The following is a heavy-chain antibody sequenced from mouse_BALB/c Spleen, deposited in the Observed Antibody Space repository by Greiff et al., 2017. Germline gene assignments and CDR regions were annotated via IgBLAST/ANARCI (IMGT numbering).Heavy chain of an antibody. CDR3: ARDWDPYAMDY. V-gene: IGHV3-6*02. D-gene: IGHD4-1*01. CDR1: GYSITSGYY. J-gene: IGHJ4*01. CDR2: ISYDGSN. Sequence: EVQLKESGPGLVKPSQSLSLTCSVTGYSITSGYYWNWIRQFPGNKLEWMGYISYDGSNNYNPSLKNRISITRDTSKNQFFLKLNSVTTEDTATYYCARDWDPYAMDYWGQGTSVTVSS.